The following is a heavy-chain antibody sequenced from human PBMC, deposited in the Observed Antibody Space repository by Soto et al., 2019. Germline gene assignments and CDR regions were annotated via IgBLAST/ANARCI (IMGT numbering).Heavy chain of an antibody. J-gene: IGHJ6*02. CDR1: GGSFSGDY. V-gene: IGHV4-34*01. CDR2: INHSGST. Sequence: SETLSLTCAVYGGSFSGDYWSWIRQPPGKGLEWIGEINHSGSTNYNPTLKGRVTISVDTSKNQFSLKLSSVTAADTAVFYCTRGFWSGFSTGGLGTDSWGHGTTVTV. CDR3: TRGFWSGFSTGGLGTDS. D-gene: IGHD3-3*01.